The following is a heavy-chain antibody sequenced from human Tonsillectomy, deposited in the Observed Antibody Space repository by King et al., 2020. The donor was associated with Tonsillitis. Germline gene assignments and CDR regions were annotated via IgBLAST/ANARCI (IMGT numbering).Heavy chain of an antibody. V-gene: IGHV4-59*01. CDR3: ARDLVKRSSLGMDI. CDR1: GGSISSYC. J-gene: IGHJ6*02. Sequence: QLQESGPGLVKPSETLSLSCTVSGGSISSYCWRWIRQPPGKGLEWLGYIFDSGSTKYNPSLKSRATISGDTSKNQSSLKLSSVSAADTAVYYCARDLVKRSSLGMDIWGQGTTVTVSS. CDR2: IFDSGST. D-gene: IGHD6-6*01.